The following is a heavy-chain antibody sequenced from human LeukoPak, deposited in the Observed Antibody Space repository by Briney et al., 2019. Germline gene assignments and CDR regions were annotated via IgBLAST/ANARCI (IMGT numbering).Heavy chain of an antibody. Sequence: PSETLSLTCTVSGGSISSSSYYWGCIRQPPGKGLEWIGSIYYSGSTYYNPSLKSRVTISVDTSKNQFSLKLSSVTAADTAVYYCARLDDFYPPFDPWGQGTLVTVSS. D-gene: IGHD3-3*01. CDR3: ARLDDFYPPFDP. V-gene: IGHV4-39*07. J-gene: IGHJ5*02. CDR1: GGSISSSSYY. CDR2: IYYSGST.